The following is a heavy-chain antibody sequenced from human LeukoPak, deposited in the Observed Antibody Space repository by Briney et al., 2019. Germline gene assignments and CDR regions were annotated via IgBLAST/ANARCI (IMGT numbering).Heavy chain of an antibody. CDR2: IYHSGST. CDR3: ATSDYGSGSHDH. V-gene: IGHV4-38-2*01. CDR1: GYSISGGYY. D-gene: IGHD3-10*01. Sequence: SETLSLTCAVSGYSISGGYYWGWTRRLPGKGLEWIGSIYHSGSTYYNPSLKSRVTISVDTSKNQFSLKLSSVTAADTAVYYCATSDYGSGSHDHWGQGTLVTVSS. J-gene: IGHJ4*02.